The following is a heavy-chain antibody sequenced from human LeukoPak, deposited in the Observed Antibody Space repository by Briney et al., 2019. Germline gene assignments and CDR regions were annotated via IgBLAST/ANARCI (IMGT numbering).Heavy chain of an antibody. V-gene: IGHV3-30*04. D-gene: IGHD6-13*01. CDR3: AREIAPYSSSWYGEEWFDP. Sequence: GRSLRLSCAASGFTFSSYAMHWVRQAPGKGLEWVAVISYDGSNKYYADSVKGRFTISRDNSKNTLYLQMYSLRAEDTAVYYCAREIAPYSSSWYGEEWFDPWGQGTLVTVSS. CDR2: ISYDGSNK. J-gene: IGHJ5*02. CDR1: GFTFSSYA.